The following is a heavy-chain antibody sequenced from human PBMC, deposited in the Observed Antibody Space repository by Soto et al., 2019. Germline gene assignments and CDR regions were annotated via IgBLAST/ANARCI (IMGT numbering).Heavy chain of an antibody. D-gene: IGHD6-19*01. Sequence: QVQLVQSGPEVKNPGASVKVSCKASAYSSTIYGITWVRQAPGQGLEWMGWIRPHNGDTKYAQRFQSRVTMTTPPSTTTVFMDLRTLRSDDAAVYYCATALGSSGWFDYWGPGTLVTVPS. CDR3: ATALGSSGWFDY. CDR1: AYSSTIYG. CDR2: IRPHNGDT. V-gene: IGHV1-18*01. J-gene: IGHJ4*02.